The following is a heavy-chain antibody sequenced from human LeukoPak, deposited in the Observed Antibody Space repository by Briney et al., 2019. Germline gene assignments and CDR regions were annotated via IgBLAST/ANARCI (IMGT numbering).Heavy chain of an antibody. J-gene: IGHJ6*03. Sequence: ASVKVSCKASGYTFTSYYMHWVRQAPGQGLEWMGIINPSGGSTSYAQKFQGRVTMTRDMSTSTVYMELSSMRSEDTAVYYCARDRPLYYYGSGSYYNHHYYYYMDVWGKGTTVTVSS. D-gene: IGHD3-10*01. V-gene: IGHV1-46*01. CDR3: ARDRPLYYYGSGSYYNHHYYYYMDV. CDR2: INPSGGST. CDR1: GYTFTSYY.